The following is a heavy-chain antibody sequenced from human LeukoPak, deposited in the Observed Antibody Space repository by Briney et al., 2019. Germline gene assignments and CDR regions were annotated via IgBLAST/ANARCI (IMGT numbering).Heavy chain of an antibody. CDR2: ISSSSTTI. CDR3: ARDLVDYDSSGYHSGY. CDR1: GFTFSSYS. J-gene: IGHJ4*02. Sequence: GGSLRLSRAASGFTFSSYSMNWVRQAPGKGLEWVSYISSSSTTIYYADSVKGRFTISRDNSKNTLYLQMNSLRAEDTAVYYCARDLVDYDSSGYHSGYWGQGTLVTVSS. V-gene: IGHV3-48*01. D-gene: IGHD3-22*01.